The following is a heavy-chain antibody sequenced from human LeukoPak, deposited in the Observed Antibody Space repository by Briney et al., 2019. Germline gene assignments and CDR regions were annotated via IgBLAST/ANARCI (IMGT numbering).Heavy chain of an antibody. V-gene: IGHV3-9*01. D-gene: IGHD6-19*01. CDR3: AKASARSSGWYDYFDY. CDR1: GFPFDDKA. Sequence: SGGSLRLSCAASGFPFDDKAMHWVRQAPGKGLEWVAGISRNSDSTGYADSVKGRFTISRDNSKNTLYLQMNSLRAEDTAVYYCAKASARSSGWYDYFDYWGQGTLVTVSS. CDR2: ISRNSDST. J-gene: IGHJ4*02.